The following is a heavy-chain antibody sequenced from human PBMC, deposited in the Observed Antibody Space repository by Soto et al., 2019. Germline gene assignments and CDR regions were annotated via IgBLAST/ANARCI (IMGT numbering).Heavy chain of an antibody. CDR3: ARDSYYDFWSGYGHHYYYYMDV. CDR1: GFTFSSYG. CDR2: IWYDGSNK. V-gene: IGHV3-33*01. J-gene: IGHJ6*03. D-gene: IGHD3-3*01. Sequence: QVQMVESGGGVVQPGRCLRLSCAASGFTFSSYGMHWVRQAPGKGLEWVAVIWYDGSNKYYADSVKGRFTISRDNSKNTLYLQMNSLRAEDTAVYYCARDSYYDFWSGYGHHYYYYMDVWGKGTTVTVSS.